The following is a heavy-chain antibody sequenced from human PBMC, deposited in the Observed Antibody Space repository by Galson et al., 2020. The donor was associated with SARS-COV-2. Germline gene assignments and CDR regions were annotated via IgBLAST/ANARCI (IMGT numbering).Heavy chain of an antibody. CDR2: IYYSGST. D-gene: IGHD3-10*01. Sequence: SETLSLTCAVSGGSISSGGYYWSWIRQHPGKGLEWIGYIYYSGSTYYNPSLKSRVTISVDTSKNQFSLKLSSVTAADTAVYYCARVRITMVRGVIMFDYWGQGTLVTVSS. CDR1: GGSISSGGYY. CDR3: ARVRITMVRGVIMFDY. V-gene: IGHV4-31*11. J-gene: IGHJ4*02.